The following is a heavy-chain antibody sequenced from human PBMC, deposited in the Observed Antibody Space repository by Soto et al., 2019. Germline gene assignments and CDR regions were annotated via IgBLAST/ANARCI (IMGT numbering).Heavy chain of an antibody. CDR2: INQSGST. CDR3: ARGPRVVWVVPTAQRYVCDI. CDR1: GGSFSDFY. V-gene: IGHV4-34*01. J-gene: IGHJ3*02. D-gene: IGHD2-2*01. Sequence: QVQLQQWGAGLLKPSETLSLTCAVYGGSFSDFYWNFIRQPPGKGLEWIGEINQSGSTNYNPSLNRRVTISVDTAKNPLSLKLRSVTAADTAFYFSARGPRVVWVVPTAQRYVCDIWGQGTVVTVSS.